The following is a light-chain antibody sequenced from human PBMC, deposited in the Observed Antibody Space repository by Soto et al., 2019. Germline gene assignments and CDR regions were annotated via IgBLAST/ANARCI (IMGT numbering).Light chain of an antibody. CDR2: EVI. J-gene: IGLJ1*01. CDR1: SSDVGGYNF. Sequence: SVLTQPASVSGSPGQSITISCTGTSSDVGGYNFVSWYQQHPGKAPKLMIYEVINRPSGVSNRFSGSKSGNTASLTISGLQAEDEADYHCSSYKGSNNLVFGTGTKVTVL. CDR3: SSYKGSNNLV. V-gene: IGLV2-14*01.